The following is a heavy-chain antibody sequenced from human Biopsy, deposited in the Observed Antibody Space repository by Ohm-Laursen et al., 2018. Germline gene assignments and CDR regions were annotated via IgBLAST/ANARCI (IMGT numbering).Heavy chain of an antibody. CDR2: IITVSETA. CDR1: GGAFTNYA. CDR3: VAYPSSGFFENNDDFAMDV. Sequence: SVKVSCKASGGAFTNYAINWVRQAPGHGLEWMGGIITVSETAGYAERFQGRATITADVTTTTAYMDLSGLRSEDTAVYYCVAYPSSGFFENNDDFAMDVWGQGTTVSVSS. D-gene: IGHD6-19*01. V-gene: IGHV1-69*13. J-gene: IGHJ6*02.